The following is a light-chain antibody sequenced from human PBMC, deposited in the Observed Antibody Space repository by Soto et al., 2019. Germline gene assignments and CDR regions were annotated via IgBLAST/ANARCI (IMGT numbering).Light chain of an antibody. CDR2: DAS. CDR3: QQRSNWPPWT. CDR1: QSVSSN. Sequence: EIVLIQSPATLSLSPGERSTLSCRASQSVSSNLAWYQQSPGQAPRLLIFDASNKATGIPARFSGSGSGTDFTLTISSLEPEDFAVYYCQQRSNWPPWTFGQGTKVDIK. J-gene: IGKJ1*01. V-gene: IGKV3-11*01.